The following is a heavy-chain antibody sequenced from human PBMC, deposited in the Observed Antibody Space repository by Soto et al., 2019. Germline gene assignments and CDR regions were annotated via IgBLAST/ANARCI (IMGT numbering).Heavy chain of an antibody. CDR3: VKSITIFGVVANDALDT. V-gene: IGHV3-23*01. CDR2: VSGSGGST. CDR1: GFTFSSYA. D-gene: IGHD3-3*01. J-gene: IGHJ3*02. Sequence: EVQLLESGGGWVQPGGSLRLSCAVSGFTFSSYAMSWVRQAPGKGLEWVSGVSGSGGSTYYADSVKGRFTISRDNSKNTLYLQMNSLRAEDTAIYYCVKSITIFGVVANDALDTWGQGTMVTVSS.